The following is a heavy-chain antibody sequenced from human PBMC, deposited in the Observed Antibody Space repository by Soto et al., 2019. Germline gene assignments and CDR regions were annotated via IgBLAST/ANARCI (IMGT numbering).Heavy chain of an antibody. J-gene: IGHJ4*02. CDR2: MRYDGSNK. CDR1: GFTFSSYG. D-gene: IGHD6-19*01. V-gene: IGHV3-33*01. CDR3: ARDEGDSGWFYFDY. Sequence: QVQLVESGGGVVQPGRSLRLSCAASGFTFSSYGMHWVRQAPGKGLEWVAGMRYDGSNKYYADYVKGRFTISRDNSRTTLYLLMNSLRAEDTAVYYCARDEGDSGWFYFDYWGQGTLVTVSS.